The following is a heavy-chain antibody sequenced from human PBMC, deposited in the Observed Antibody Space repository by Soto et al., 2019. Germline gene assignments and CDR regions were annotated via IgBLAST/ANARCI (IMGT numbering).Heavy chain of an antibody. CDR2: IIPIFGTA. J-gene: IGHJ6*02. D-gene: IGHD6-19*01. V-gene: IGHV1-69*06. CDR3: ARVQQWLAYYYYYGMDV. Sequence: GASVKVSCKASGGTFSSYAISWVRQAPGQGLEWMGGIIPIFGTANYAQKFQGRVTITADKSTSTAYMELSSLRSEDTAVYYCARVQQWLAYYYYYGMDVWGQGTTVTVS. CDR1: GGTFSSYA.